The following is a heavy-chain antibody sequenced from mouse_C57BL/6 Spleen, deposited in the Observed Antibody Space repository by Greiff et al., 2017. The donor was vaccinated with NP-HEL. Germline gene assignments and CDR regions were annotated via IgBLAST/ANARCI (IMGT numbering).Heavy chain of an antibody. J-gene: IGHJ1*03. CDR2: INPNYGTT. CDR1: GYSFTDYN. D-gene: IGHD1-1*01. CDR3: ARDYYGSSHDWYFDV. Sequence: EVQVVESGPELVKPGASVKISCKASGYSFTDYNMNWVKQSNGKSLEWIGVINPNYGTTSYNQKFKGKATLTVDQSSSTAYMQLNSLTSEDSAVYYCARDYYGSSHDWYFDVWGTGTTVTVSS. V-gene: IGHV1-39*01.